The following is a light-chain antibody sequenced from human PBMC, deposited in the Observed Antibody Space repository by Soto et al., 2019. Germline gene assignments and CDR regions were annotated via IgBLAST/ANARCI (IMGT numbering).Light chain of an antibody. CDR1: QSISSW. V-gene: IGKV1-5*01. CDR3: XXXNSYXPX. J-gene: IGKJ1*01. CDR2: GAS. Sequence: DIKMTQSPSTLSASVGDRATITCRASQSISSWLAWYQQKPGKAPKLLIYGASTLESGVPSRFSGSGSGTDFTLTISGLQPDDFATYXXXXXNSYXPXXGXGTKVDIK.